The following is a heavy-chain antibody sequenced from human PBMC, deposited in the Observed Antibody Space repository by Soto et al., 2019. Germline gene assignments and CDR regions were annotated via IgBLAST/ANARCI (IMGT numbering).Heavy chain of an antibody. V-gene: IGHV3-30*18. CDR2: ISYDGSNK. D-gene: IGHD1-26*01. CDR1: GFTFSSYG. Sequence: GGSLRLSCAASGFTFSSYGMHWVRQAPGKGLEWVAVISYDGSNKYYADSVNGRFTISRDNSKNTLYLQMNSLRAEDTAVYYCAKDMSGYFDYWGQGTLVTVSS. CDR3: AKDMSGYFDY. J-gene: IGHJ4*02.